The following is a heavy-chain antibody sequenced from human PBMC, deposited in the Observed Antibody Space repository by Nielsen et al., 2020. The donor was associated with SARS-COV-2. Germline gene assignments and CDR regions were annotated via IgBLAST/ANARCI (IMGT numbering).Heavy chain of an antibody. CDR2: VTPNSENT. D-gene: IGHD3-22*01. CDR1: GYTFTSYD. CDR3: ARDSSGTYRRVDY. J-gene: IGHJ4*02. Sequence: ASVKVSCKASGYTFTSYDINWVRQAPGQGLEWMGWVTPNSENTGFAQKFLGTVTMTRDTSTSTVYMELSSLRSDDTAVYYCARDSSGTYRRVDYWGQGTLVTVSS. V-gene: IGHV1-8*01.